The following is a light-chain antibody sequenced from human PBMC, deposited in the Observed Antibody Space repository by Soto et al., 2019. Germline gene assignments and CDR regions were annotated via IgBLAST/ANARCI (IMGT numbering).Light chain of an antibody. CDR1: QSVSNN. J-gene: IGKJ1*01. Sequence: ILMTQSPATLSVSPGERATLSCRASQSVSNNLAWYQQKPGQAPRLLIYDASTSATGIPARFSGSESGTASTLTSTGLQSEDFAVYYCQQYSNWPPWTFGQGTKVEIK. CDR2: DAS. V-gene: IGKV3-15*01. CDR3: QQYSNWPPWT.